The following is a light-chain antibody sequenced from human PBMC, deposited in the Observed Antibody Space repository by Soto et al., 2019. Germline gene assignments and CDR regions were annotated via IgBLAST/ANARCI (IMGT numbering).Light chain of an antibody. J-gene: IGKJ4*01. Sequence: DIVMTQSPLSLPVTPGEPASISCRSSQSLLHSDSYNYLDWYLQKPGQSPQLLIYLGSNRASGVPHRFSGSGSGTDFTLKISRVEAEDVGIYYCMQALQTPLTFGGGTKVEIK. CDR1: QSLLHSDSYNY. CDR3: MQALQTPLT. CDR2: LGS. V-gene: IGKV2-28*01.